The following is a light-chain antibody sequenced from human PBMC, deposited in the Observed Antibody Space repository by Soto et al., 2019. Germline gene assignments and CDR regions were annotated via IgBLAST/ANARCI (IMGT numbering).Light chain of an antibody. CDR3: QQCYRYPRA. CDR1: QSISSY. V-gene: IGKV1-39*01. J-gene: IGKJ1*01. CDR2: TAS. Sequence: YMSESVADRSTFAGRASQSISSYLDWYKQKQGKXHNXXIYTASTLQSGVPSRFSGSGSGTAVTLTISSLQTDDCATYYGQQCYRYPRAFGQGTKVDIK.